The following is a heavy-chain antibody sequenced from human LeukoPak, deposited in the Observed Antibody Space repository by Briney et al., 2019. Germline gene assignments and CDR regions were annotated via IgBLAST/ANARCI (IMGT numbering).Heavy chain of an antibody. Sequence: SETLSLTCTVSVGSISSSSYYCGWIRQPPGNWLEWIGSIYYSGSTYYNPSLKSRVTISVDTSKNQFSLKLSSVTAADTAVYYCARPTSSSGAFDIWGQGTMVTVSS. D-gene: IGHD6-6*01. J-gene: IGHJ3*02. V-gene: IGHV4-39*01. CDR1: VGSISSSSYY. CDR3: ARPTSSSGAFDI. CDR2: IYYSGST.